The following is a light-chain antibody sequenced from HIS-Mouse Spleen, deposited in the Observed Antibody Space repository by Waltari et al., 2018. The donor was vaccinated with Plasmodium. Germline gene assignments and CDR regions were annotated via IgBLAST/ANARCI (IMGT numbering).Light chain of an antibody. V-gene: IGLV3-1*01. CDR2: DDS. CDR3: QVWDSSSDHQV. CDR1: KLGYKY. J-gene: IGLJ1*01. Sequence: SYELTQPPSVSVSPGQTASITCSGDKLGYKYACWYQQKPGQAPVLVVYDDSDRPSGIPERFSGSNSGNTATLTISRVEAVDEADYYCQVWDSSSDHQVFGTGTKVTVL.